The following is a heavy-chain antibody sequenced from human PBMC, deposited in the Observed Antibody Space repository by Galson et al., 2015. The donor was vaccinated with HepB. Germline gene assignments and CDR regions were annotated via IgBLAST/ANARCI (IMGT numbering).Heavy chain of an antibody. CDR1: GFTFSSYG. CDR3: ARDAVRRDIVVVPAAPRDYYGMDV. D-gene: IGHD2-2*01. V-gene: IGHV3-33*01. J-gene: IGHJ6*02. Sequence: SLRLSCAASGFTFSSYGMHWVRRAPGKGLEWVAVIWYDGSNKYYADSVKGRFTISGDNSKNTLYLQMNSLRAEDTAVYYCARDAVRRDIVVVPAAPRDYYGMDVWGQGTTVTVSS. CDR2: IWYDGSNK.